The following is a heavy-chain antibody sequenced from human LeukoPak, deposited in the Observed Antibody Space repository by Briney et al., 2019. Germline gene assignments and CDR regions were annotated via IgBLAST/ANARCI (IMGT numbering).Heavy chain of an antibody. V-gene: IGHV3-23*01. J-gene: IGHJ4*02. D-gene: IGHD5-12*01. Sequence: GGSLRLSCAASGFTFSSYGMSWVRQAPGKGLEWVSAISGSGGSTYYADSVKGRFTISRDNAKNSLYLQMNSLRAEDTAVYYCARGYSGYDFVDYWGQGTLVTVSS. CDR2: ISGSGGST. CDR3: ARGYSGYDFVDY. CDR1: GFTFSSYG.